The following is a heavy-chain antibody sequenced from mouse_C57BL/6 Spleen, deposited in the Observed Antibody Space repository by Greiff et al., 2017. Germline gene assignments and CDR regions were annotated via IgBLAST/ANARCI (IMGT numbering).Heavy chain of an antibody. Sequence: VQLQQSGPELVKPGASVKISCKASGYTFTDYYMNWVKQSHGKSLEWIGDINPNNGGTSYNQKFKGKATLTVDKSSGTAYMELRSLTSEDSAVYYCARGIYDGYPYYAMDYWGQGTSVTVSS. V-gene: IGHV1-26*01. J-gene: IGHJ4*01. CDR1: GYTFTDYY. CDR3: ARGIYDGYPYYAMDY. D-gene: IGHD2-3*01. CDR2: INPNNGGT.